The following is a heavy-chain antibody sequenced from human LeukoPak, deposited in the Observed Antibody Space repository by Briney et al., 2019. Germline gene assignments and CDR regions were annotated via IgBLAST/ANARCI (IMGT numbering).Heavy chain of an antibody. CDR1: GGTFSSYA. V-gene: IGHV1-69*01. CDR3: ARGPGYYDTSGYCFEY. CDR2: IIPIFGTA. Sequence: SVKVSCKASGGTFSSYAISWVRQAPGQGLEWMGGIIPIFGTANYAQKFQGRVTITADESTGTAYMELSSLRSEDTAVYYCARGPGYYDTSGYCFEYWGQGALVTVSS. J-gene: IGHJ4*02. D-gene: IGHD3-22*01.